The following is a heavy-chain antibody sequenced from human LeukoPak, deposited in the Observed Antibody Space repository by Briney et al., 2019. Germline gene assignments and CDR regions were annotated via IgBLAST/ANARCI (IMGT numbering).Heavy chain of an antibody. CDR1: GGSITSYY. CDR3: ARLGITGTRGWFDP. Sequence: SETLSLTCTVSGGSITSYYWAWLRQPPGKGLEWIGYIYYSGYSNYNPSLKSRVSISVDRSKNQFSLKLSSVTAADTAVYYCARLGITGTRGWFDPWGQGTLVTVSS. J-gene: IGHJ5*02. V-gene: IGHV4-59*12. D-gene: IGHD1-20*01. CDR2: IYYSGYS.